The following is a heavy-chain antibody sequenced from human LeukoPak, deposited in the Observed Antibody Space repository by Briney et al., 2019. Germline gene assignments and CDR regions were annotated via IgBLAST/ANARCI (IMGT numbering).Heavy chain of an antibody. J-gene: IGHJ6*03. CDR2: ISNDGRHE. Sequence: GSLRLSCAASGFTFSTFPMHWVRQAPGKGLQWVAVISNDGRHEYYADSAKGRFTISRDNSKNTLFLQMNSLTTEDTAVYYCARGAGTTVYYIDVWGKGTTVTVSS. V-gene: IGHV3-30*16. D-gene: IGHD1-7*01. CDR3: ARGAGTTVYYIDV. CDR1: GFTFSTFP.